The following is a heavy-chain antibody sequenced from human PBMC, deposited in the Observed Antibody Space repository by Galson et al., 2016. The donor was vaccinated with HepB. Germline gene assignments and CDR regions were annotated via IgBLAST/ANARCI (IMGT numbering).Heavy chain of an antibody. CDR3: ASLFSAAVAGYWYFAL. Sequence: SLRLSCAASGFTFSSYSMNWVRQAPGKGLEWVSSISSSSSYIYYADSVKGRFTISRDNAKNSLYLQMNSLRAEDTAVYYCASLFSAAVAGYWYFALWGRGTLVTVSS. V-gene: IGHV3-21*01. J-gene: IGHJ2*01. CDR2: ISSSSSYI. D-gene: IGHD6-19*01. CDR1: GFTFSSYS.